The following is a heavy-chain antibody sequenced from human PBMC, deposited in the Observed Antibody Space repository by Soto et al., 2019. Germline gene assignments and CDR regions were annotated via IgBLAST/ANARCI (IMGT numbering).Heavy chain of an antibody. CDR1: GGSISSSRCH. CDR2: IKYSETT. J-gene: IGHJ3*02. V-gene: IGHV4-39*01. D-gene: IGHD1-26*01. CDR3: ARHGITGSYYDALDI. Sequence: SETLSLTCTVSGGSISSSRCHWGWIRQPPGKGLEWIASIKYSETTFYNPSLKSRVTLSLDTSKNQFALKLSSVTAAETAVYYFARHGITGSYYDALDIWGQGTMVTVSS.